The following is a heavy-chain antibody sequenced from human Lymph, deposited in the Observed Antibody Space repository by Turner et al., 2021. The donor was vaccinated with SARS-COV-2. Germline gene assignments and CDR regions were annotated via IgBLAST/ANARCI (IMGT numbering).Heavy chain of an antibody. D-gene: IGHD3-22*01. CDR1: GFTFSSYA. J-gene: IGHJ4*02. CDR2: ISGSGGDT. V-gene: IGHV3-23*01. CDR3: AKGVRGAMIVVVIPYFDY. Sequence: EVQLLESGGGLVQSGGSLGLSCAASGFTFSSYAMSWVRQAPGKGLEWVSAISGSGGDTYYADSVKGRFTISRDNSKNTLYLQMNSLRAEDTAVYYCAKGVRGAMIVVVIPYFDYWGQGTLVTVSS.